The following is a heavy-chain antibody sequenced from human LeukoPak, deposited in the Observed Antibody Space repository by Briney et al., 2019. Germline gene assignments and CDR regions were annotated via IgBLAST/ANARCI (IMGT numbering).Heavy chain of an antibody. CDR2: IYYSGTT. V-gene: IGHV4-39*01. CDR3: SGYDYESYYFDY. D-gene: IGHD5-12*01. Sequence: SETLSLTCTVSGGSISSSSYYWGWIRHPPGKGLEWIGRIYYSGTTYNNPSLKSRGTISVDTSKNQFSLKLSSVTAADTAVYYCSGYDYESYYFDYWGQGTLVTVSS. CDR1: GGSISSSSYY. J-gene: IGHJ4*02.